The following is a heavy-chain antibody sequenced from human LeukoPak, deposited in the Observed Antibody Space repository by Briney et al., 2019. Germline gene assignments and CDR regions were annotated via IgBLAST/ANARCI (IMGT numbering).Heavy chain of an antibody. J-gene: IGHJ3*02. CDR3: AKVVNNGYARDAFDI. D-gene: IGHD2-2*01. V-gene: IGHV3-30*02. CDR1: GFTFSSYG. CDR2: IRYDGSNK. Sequence: GGSLRLSCAASGFTFSSYGMHWVRQAPGKGREWVAFIRYDGSNKYYADSVKGRFTISRDNSKNTLYLQMNSLRAEDTAVYYCAKVVNNGYARDAFDIWGQGTMVTVSS.